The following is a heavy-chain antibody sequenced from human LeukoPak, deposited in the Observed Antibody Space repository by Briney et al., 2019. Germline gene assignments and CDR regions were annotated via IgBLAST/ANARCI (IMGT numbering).Heavy chain of an antibody. CDR3: AREVGVVAHQGGWFDP. CDR2: INPNSGGT. D-gene: IGHD2-2*01. V-gene: IGHV1-2*02. Sequence: GASVNVSCKASGYTFTGYYLHWVRQAPAQGLEWIGRINPNSGGTNYAQKFHGGVTATRDTSINTAYMELSRLTSDDTAFYYCAREVGVVAHQGGWFDPWGQGTLVTVSS. CDR1: GYTFTGYY. J-gene: IGHJ5*02.